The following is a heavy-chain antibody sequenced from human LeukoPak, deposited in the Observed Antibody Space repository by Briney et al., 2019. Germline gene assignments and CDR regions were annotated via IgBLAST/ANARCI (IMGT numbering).Heavy chain of an antibody. J-gene: IGHJ6*03. Sequence: SETLSLTCTVSGGSISSYYWSWIRQPPGKGLEWIEYIYYSGSTNYNPSLKSRVTISVDTSKNQFSLKLSSVTAADTAVYYCGGAAYSSGWYETYYYYYMDVWGKGTTVTVSS. CDR1: GGSISSYY. V-gene: IGHV4-59*01. CDR2: IYYSGST. D-gene: IGHD6-19*01. CDR3: GGAAYSSGWYETYYYYYMDV.